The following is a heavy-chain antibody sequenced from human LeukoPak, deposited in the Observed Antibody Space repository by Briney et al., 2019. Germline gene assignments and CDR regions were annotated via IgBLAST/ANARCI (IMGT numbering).Heavy chain of an antibody. Sequence: PGGSLRLSCVGSGFTFRSHAMSWVRQAPEKGLEFVSGIYENGGTTYYADSVKGRFTISRDNAKNTLYLQMNSLRAEDTAVYYCARARDGYNSSRAGDYWGQGTLVTVSS. CDR1: GFTFRSHA. CDR3: ARARDGYNSSRAGDY. J-gene: IGHJ4*02. CDR2: IYENGGTT. D-gene: IGHD5-24*01. V-gene: IGHV3-23*01.